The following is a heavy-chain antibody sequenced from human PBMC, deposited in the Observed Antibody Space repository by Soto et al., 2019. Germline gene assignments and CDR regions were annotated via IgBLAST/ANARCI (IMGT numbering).Heavy chain of an antibody. D-gene: IGHD3-10*01. V-gene: IGHV1-69*05. J-gene: IGHJ6*02. Sequence: SVKVSCKASGGTFSSYAINWVRQAPGQGLEWMGGIIPIFATADYADSVKGRFTISRDNSKNTLFLQMNSLRAEDTAVYYCARDAPGSGAPYYYYGMDVWGQGTTVTVSS. CDR1: GGTFSSYA. CDR2: IIPIFATA. CDR3: ARDAPGSGAPYYYYGMDV.